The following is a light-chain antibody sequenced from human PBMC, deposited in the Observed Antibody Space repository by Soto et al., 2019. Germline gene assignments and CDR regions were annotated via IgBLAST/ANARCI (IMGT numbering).Light chain of an antibody. Sequence: EIVLTQSPGTLSVSPGERATLSCRASQTISSNYLPWYQQKPGQAPRLLIYGTSSRATGITDRFSGSGSGTDFTLTISRPEPDDSAIYYRQEYVRCTFGQGTKVEIK. CDR1: QTISSNY. J-gene: IGKJ1*01. V-gene: IGKV3-20*01. CDR3: QEYVRCT. CDR2: GTS.